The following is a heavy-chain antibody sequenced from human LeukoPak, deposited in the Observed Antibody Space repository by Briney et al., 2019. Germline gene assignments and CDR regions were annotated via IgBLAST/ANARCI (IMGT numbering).Heavy chain of an antibody. Sequence: SETLSLACTVSGGSISSGGYYWSWIRQPPGKGLEWIGYIYHSGSTYYNPSLKSRVTISVDRSKNQFSLKLSSVTAADTAVYYCAREYSSLRYFDYWGQGTLVTVSS. D-gene: IGHD6-13*01. CDR1: GGSISSGGYY. CDR2: IYHSGST. V-gene: IGHV4-30-2*01. CDR3: AREYSSLRYFDY. J-gene: IGHJ4*02.